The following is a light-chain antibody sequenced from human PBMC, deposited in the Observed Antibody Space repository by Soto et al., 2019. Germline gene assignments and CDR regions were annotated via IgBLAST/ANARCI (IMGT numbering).Light chain of an antibody. J-gene: IGLJ2*01. CDR3: SSYAGSKNLL. CDR2: EVT. V-gene: IGLV2-8*01. CDR1: SSDVGGYNY. Sequence: QSALTQPPSASGSPGQPVTISCTGTSSDVGGYNYVSWYQQHPGKAPKVMIYEVTKRPSGVPDRFSGSKSGNTASLTVSGLQAEDEADYYCSSYAGSKNLLFGGGTQLTVL.